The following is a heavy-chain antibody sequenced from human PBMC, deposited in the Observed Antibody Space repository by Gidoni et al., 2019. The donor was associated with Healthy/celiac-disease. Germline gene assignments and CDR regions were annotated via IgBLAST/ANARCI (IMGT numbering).Heavy chain of an antibody. J-gene: IGHJ4*02. V-gene: IGHV3-9*01. Sequence: EVQLVESGGGLVQPGRSLRLSCAASGFTFDDYAMNWFRQATGKGLEWVSGISWNSGSIGYADSVKGRFTISRDNAKNSLYLQMNSLRAEDTALYYCAKGGTPDYWGQGTLVTVSS. CDR2: ISWNSGSI. CDR1: GFTFDDYA. D-gene: IGHD1-26*01. CDR3: AKGGTPDY.